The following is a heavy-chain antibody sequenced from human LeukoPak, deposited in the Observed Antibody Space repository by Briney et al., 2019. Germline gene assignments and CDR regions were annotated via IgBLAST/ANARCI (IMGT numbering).Heavy chain of an antibody. Sequence: KPSETLSLNCAVYGGSFSGYYWSWIRQPPGKGLEWIGEINHSGSTNYNPSLKSRVTISVDTSKNQFSLKLSSVTAADTAVYYCARGQLLRYFDWLRYGMDVWGKGTTVTVSS. CDR1: GGSFSGYY. CDR2: INHSGST. J-gene: IGHJ6*04. D-gene: IGHD3-9*01. CDR3: ARGQLLRYFDWLRYGMDV. V-gene: IGHV4-34*01.